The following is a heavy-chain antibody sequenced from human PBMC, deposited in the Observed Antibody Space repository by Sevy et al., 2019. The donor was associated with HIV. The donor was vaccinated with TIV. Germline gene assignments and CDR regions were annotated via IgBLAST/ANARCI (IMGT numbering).Heavy chain of an antibody. D-gene: IGHD6-13*01. V-gene: IGHV3-30-3*01. J-gene: IGHJ6*02. CDR1: GFTFSSYA. CDR2: ISYDGSNK. CDR3: ARPIAAEARPYYYYGMDV. Sequence: GGSLRLSCAASGFTFSSYAMHWVRQAPGKGLEWVAVISYDGSNKYYADSVKGRFTISRDNSKNTLYLQMNSLRAEETAVYYCARPIAAEARPYYYYGMDVWGQGTTVTVSS.